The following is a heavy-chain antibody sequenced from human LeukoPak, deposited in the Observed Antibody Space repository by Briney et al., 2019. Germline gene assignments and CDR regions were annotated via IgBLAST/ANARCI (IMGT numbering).Heavy chain of an antibody. CDR1: GYTFTSYD. CDR2: MNPNSGNT. D-gene: IGHD6-13*01. V-gene: IGHV1-8*01. Sequence: ASVKVSCKASGYTFTSYDINWVRQAAGKGLEWMGWMNPNSGNTGYAQKFQGRVTMTGNTSISTAYMELSSLRSEDTAVYYCAREEAVRYSSSFHAYNWFDPWGQGTLVTVSS. J-gene: IGHJ5*02. CDR3: AREEAVRYSSSFHAYNWFDP.